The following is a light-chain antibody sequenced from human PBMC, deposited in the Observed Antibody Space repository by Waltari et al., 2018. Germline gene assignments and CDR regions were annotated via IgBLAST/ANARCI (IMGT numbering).Light chain of an antibody. V-gene: IGKV3-20*01. CDR1: QSVSRF. Sequence: GERGTLSCRASQSVSRFLAWYQQKPGQAPRLLIYGASTRATGIPDRFSGSGSGTDFSLTISRLEPEDFAVYYCQKYDRLPATFGQGTKVESK. CDR3: QKYDRLPAT. CDR2: GAS. J-gene: IGKJ1*01.